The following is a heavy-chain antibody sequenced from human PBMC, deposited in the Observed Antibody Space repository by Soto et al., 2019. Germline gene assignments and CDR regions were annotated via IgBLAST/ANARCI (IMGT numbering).Heavy chain of an antibody. Sequence: GESLKISCKGSGYSFTSYWIGWVRQMPGKGLEWMGIIYPGDSDTRYSPSFQGQVTISADKSISTAYLQWSSLIASDTAMYYFAGGGVRGVITRTRDYYGMDVWGQGTTVTVSS. J-gene: IGHJ6*02. CDR2: IYPGDSDT. CDR3: AGGGVRGVITRTRDYYGMDV. V-gene: IGHV5-51*01. D-gene: IGHD3-10*01. CDR1: GYSFTSYW.